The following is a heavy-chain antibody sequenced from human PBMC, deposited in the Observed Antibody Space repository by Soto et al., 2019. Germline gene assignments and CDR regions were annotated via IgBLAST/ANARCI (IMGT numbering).Heavy chain of an antibody. D-gene: IGHD1-1*01. CDR3: ARDQYKPQYNFDY. CDR2: INAGNGNT. J-gene: IGHJ4*02. V-gene: IGHV1-3*01. CDR1: GYTLTSYA. Sequence: ASVKVSCKVSGYTLTSYAMHWVRQAPGQRLEWMGWINAGNGNTKYSQKFQGRVTITRDTSASTAYMELSSLRSEDTAVYYCARDQYKPQYNFDYWGQGTLVTVS.